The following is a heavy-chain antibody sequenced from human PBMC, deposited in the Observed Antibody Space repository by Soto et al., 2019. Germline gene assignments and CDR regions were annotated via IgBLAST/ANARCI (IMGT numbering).Heavy chain of an antibody. CDR1: GFTFSSYS. D-gene: IGHD6-13*01. V-gene: IGHV3-23*01. CDR2: LNGGGGST. CDR3: ARDQRGYSSTARIDY. J-gene: IGHJ4*02. Sequence: EVQLLESGGGLVQPGGSLRLSCAASGFTFSSYSMSWVRQAPGKGLEWVSGLNGGGGSTYYADSVKGRFTISRDNSKNPLYLQMNSLRAEDTAVYYCARDQRGYSSTARIDYWGQGTLVTVSS.